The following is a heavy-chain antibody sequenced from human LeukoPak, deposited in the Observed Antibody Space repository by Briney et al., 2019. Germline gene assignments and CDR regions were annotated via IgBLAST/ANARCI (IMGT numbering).Heavy chain of an antibody. D-gene: IGHD6-13*01. CDR1: GGTFSSYA. CDR3: ARSAAGITIFDY. J-gene: IGHJ4*02. Sequence: ASVKVSCKASGGTFSSYAMSWVRQAPGQGLEWMGGIIPIFGTANYAQKFQDRVTITTDESTSTAYMELSSLRSEDTAVYYCARSAAGITIFDYWGQGTLVAVSS. CDR2: IIPIFGTA. V-gene: IGHV1-69*05.